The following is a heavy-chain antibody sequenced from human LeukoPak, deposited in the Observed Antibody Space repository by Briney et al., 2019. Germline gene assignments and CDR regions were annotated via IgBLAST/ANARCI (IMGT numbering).Heavy chain of an antibody. Sequence: ASVKVSCKASGYTFTSYYIHWVRQAPGQGLEWMGIINPSGGSTSYAQKFQGRVTMTRDMSTSTVYMELSSLRSEDTAVYYCARDGIRGYSYGFNYYYYYMDVWGKGTTVTVSS. J-gene: IGHJ6*03. V-gene: IGHV1-46*01. CDR1: GYTFTSYY. D-gene: IGHD5-18*01. CDR2: INPSGGST. CDR3: ARDGIRGYSYGFNYYYYYMDV.